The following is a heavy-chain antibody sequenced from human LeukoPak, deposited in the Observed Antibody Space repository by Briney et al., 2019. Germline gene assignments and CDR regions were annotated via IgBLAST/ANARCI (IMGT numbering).Heavy chain of an antibody. V-gene: IGHV4-59*01. CDR1: GGSISSYY. Sequence: SETLSLTCTVSGGSISSYYWSWIRQPPGKGLEWIGYIYYSGSTNYNPSLKSRVTISVDTSKNQFSLKLSSVTAADTAVYYCARGLGSGSGWYRRGFDAFDIWGQGTMVTVSS. CDR2: IYYSGST. D-gene: IGHD6-19*01. CDR3: ARGLGSGSGWYRRGFDAFDI. J-gene: IGHJ3*02.